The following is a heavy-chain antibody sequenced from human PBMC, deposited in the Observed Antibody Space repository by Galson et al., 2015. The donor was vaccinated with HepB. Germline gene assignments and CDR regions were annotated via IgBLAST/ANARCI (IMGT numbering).Heavy chain of an antibody. CDR1: GYTFTSYA. D-gene: IGHD3-22*01. CDR2: INAGNGNT. CDR3: GSSSSGYYPIHFDY. V-gene: IGHV1-3*01. J-gene: IGHJ4*02. Sequence: SVKVSCKASGYTFTSYAMHWVRQAPGQRLEWMRWINAGNGNTKYSQKFQGRVTITRDTSASTAYMELSSLRSEDTAVYYCGSSSSGYYPIHFDYWGQGTLVTVSS.